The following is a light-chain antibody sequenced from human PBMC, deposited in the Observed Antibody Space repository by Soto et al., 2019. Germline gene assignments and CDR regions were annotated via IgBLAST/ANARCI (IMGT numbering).Light chain of an antibody. CDR3: SSYTSSSTLVV. CDR1: SSDVGGYNY. CDR2: DVS. J-gene: IGLJ2*01. V-gene: IGLV2-14*01. Sequence: QSALTQPASVSGSPGQSITISCTGTSSDVGGYNYVSWYQQHPGNAPKLMIYDVSNRPSGVSNRFSGSKSGNTASLTISGLQAEDEAHYYCSSYTSSSTLVVFGGGTKLTVL.